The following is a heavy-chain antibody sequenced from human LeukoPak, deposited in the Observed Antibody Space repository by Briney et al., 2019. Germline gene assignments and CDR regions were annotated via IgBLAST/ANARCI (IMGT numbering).Heavy chain of an antibody. Sequence: SETLSLTCVVSGDSISNNNWWSWVRQSPGKGLEWIGEVYHSGDANYNPSLKSRVTMSVDKSKNQFSLKLSSVTAADTAVYYCARHGIYYYYMDVWGKGTTVTVSS. J-gene: IGHJ6*03. CDR1: GDSISNNNW. D-gene: IGHD1-26*01. CDR3: ARHGIYYYYMDV. V-gene: IGHV4/OR15-8*01. CDR2: VYHSGDA.